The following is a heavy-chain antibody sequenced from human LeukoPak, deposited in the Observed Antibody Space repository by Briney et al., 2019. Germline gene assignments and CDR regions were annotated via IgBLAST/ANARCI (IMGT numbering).Heavy chain of an antibody. J-gene: IGHJ4*02. CDR2: INHSGST. CDR3: ARAVVRGTFDY. CDR1: GGSFSGYY. V-gene: IGHV4-34*01. D-gene: IGHD3-10*01. Sequence: SETLSLTCAVYGGSFSGYYWSWICQPPGKGLEWIGEINHSGSTNYNPSLKSRVTISVDTSKNQFSLKLSSVTAADTAVYYCARAVVRGTFDYWGQGTLVTVSS.